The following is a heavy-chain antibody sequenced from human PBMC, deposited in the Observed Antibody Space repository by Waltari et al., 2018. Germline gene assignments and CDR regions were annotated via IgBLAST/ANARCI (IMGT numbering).Heavy chain of an antibody. CDR3: ARNRADVDSDGNWFDP. CDR2: VIPECDIV. Sequence: QVQLVQSGAEVKRPGSSVKVSCKASGGTLSSYAVSWVRQAPGQGLEWMGRVIPECDIVNYAQKFQGRLTITADKGTRTAYMELSSLTSDDTAVYYCARNRADVDSDGNWFDPWGQGTLVTVSS. CDR1: GGTLSSYA. V-gene: IGHV1-69*04. D-gene: IGHD4-17*01. J-gene: IGHJ5*02.